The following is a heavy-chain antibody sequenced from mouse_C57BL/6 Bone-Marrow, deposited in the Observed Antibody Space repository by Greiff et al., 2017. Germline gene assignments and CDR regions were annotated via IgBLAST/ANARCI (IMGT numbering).Heavy chain of an antibody. J-gene: IGHJ2*01. CDR1: GYTFTDYY. D-gene: IGHD2-3*01. V-gene: IGHV1-26*01. Sequence: EVQLQQSGPELVKPGASVKISCKASGYTFTDYYMNWVKQSHGKSLEWIGDINPNNGGTSYNQKFKGKATLTVDKSSSTAYMELRSLTSEDSAVYYCARRGWLLRTVFDYWGQGTTLTVSS. CDR2: INPNNGGT. CDR3: ARRGWLLRTVFDY.